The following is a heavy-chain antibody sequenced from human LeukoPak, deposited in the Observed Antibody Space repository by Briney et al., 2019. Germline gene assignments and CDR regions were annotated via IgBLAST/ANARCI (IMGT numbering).Heavy chain of an antibody. CDR3: ARDAMGGY. V-gene: IGHV3-21*01. Sequence: GGSLRLSCAASGFTFSAYTMSWVRQAPGKGLEWVSSFTSSSSSIYYADSVKGRFTISRDNAKNSLYLQMNSLRAEDTAVYYCARDAMGGYWGQGTLVTVSS. CDR1: GFTFSAYT. J-gene: IGHJ4*02. CDR2: FTSSSSSI. D-gene: IGHD2-15*01.